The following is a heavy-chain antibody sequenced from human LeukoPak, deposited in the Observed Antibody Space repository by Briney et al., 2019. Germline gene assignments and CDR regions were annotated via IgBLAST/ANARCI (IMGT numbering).Heavy chain of an antibody. Sequence: GGSLRLSCAASGFTSSSYWMTWVRQAPGKGLEWVANINQDGHAQYYVQSVRGRFTISRDNAKSSLYLQMNSLSVEDTGVYYCARNSYGSGSHDHWGQGTLVTVSS. V-gene: IGHV3-7*01. J-gene: IGHJ5*02. D-gene: IGHD3-10*01. CDR2: INQDGHAQ. CDR1: GFTSSSYW. CDR3: ARNSYGSGSHDH.